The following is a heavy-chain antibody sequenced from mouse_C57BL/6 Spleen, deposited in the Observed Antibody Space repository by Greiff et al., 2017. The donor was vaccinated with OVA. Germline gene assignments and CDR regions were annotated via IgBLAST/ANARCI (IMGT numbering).Heavy chain of an antibody. CDR1: GYTFTGYW. CDR2: ILPGSGST. D-gene: IGHD4-1*01. V-gene: IGHV1-9*01. J-gene: IGHJ2*01. CDR3: ARRILTGCYFDY. Sequence: QVQLQQSGAELMKPGASVKLSCKATGYTFTGYWIEWVKQRPGHGLEWIGEILPGSGSTTYNEKFKGKATFTADTSSNTAFMQLSSLTTEYSAIYYCARRILTGCYFDYWGQGTTLTVSS.